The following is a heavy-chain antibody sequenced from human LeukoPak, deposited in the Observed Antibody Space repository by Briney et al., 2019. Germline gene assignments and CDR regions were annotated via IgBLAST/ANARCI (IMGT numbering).Heavy chain of an antibody. J-gene: IGHJ4*02. CDR1: GFTFGDNY. CDR2: ISTSGRTI. V-gene: IGHV3-11*01. D-gene: IGHD1-1*01. Sequence: GGSLRLSCAASGFTFGDNYMTWIRQAPGKGLEWVSYISTSGRTIFYADSVKGRFTISRDNAKNSLSLQMNSLRADDTAIYYCAREDGTYWGQGTLVTVSS. CDR3: AREDGTY.